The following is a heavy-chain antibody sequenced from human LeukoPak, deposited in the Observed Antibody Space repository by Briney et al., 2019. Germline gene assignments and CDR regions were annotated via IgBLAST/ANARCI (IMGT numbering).Heavy chain of an antibody. D-gene: IGHD5-24*01. V-gene: IGHV3-30*02. CDR3: AKDSEAFTRLHRVAFDI. J-gene: IGHJ3*02. Sequence: GGSLRVACATAGFAFSSHGRDLIRQASGKWLEWVAFIRYDPSMKYYPDSVKCRVIISRDNAKNTLYLELNRLRAEATTVYYCAKDSEAFTRLHRVAFDIWGQGTMVTVSS. CDR1: GFAFSSHG. CDR2: IRYDPSMK.